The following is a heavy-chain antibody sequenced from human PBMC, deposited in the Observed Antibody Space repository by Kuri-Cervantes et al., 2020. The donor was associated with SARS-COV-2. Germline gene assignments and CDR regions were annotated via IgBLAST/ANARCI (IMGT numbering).Heavy chain of an antibody. J-gene: IGHJ4*02. D-gene: IGHD3-3*01. Sequence: ASVKVSCKASGYTFTSYGISWVRQAPGQGLEWMGWISAYNGNTNYAQKLQGRVTMTTDISTSTAYMELRSLRSDDTAVYYCARRVTIFGVVIIQSYYFDYWGQGTLVTVSS. V-gene: IGHV1-18*01. CDR2: ISAYNGNT. CDR1: GYTFTSYG. CDR3: ARRVTIFGVVIIQSYYFDY.